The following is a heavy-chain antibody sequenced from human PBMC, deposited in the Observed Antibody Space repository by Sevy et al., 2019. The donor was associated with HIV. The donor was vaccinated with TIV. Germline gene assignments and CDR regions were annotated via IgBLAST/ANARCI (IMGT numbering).Heavy chain of an antibody. CDR3: TRVPSLLTVPFDY. CDR1: GVSVSNNNYY. Sequence: SETLSLTCTVSGVSVSNNNYYWTWIRQPPGKGLEWIGYISYSGSTNDNPSLKSRVTMSVDTSKNQVSLNLSSVTAADTAVYYCTRVPSLLTVPFDYWGQGTLVTVSS. J-gene: IGHJ4*02. V-gene: IGHV4-61*01. CDR2: ISYSGST. D-gene: IGHD1-20*01.